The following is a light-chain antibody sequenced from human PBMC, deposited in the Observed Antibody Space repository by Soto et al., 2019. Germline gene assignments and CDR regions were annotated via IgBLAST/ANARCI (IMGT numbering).Light chain of an antibody. Sequence: AIRMTQSPSSLSASAGDRVAIACRASQDVGRYLAWYQQKPGQAPKLLIYGASTLQSGVPSRFSRGGSGTDFTLTISCLQSEDFATYYCQQYKNYPWTFGQGTQVEIK. V-gene: IGKV1-8*01. J-gene: IGKJ1*01. CDR3: QQYKNYPWT. CDR2: GAS. CDR1: QDVGRY.